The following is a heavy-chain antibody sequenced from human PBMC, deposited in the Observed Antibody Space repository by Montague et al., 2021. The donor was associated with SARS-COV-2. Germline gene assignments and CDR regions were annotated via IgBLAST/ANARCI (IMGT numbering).Heavy chain of an antibody. CDR2: VTHRGNT. D-gene: IGHD2-15*01. J-gene: IGHJ4*02. V-gene: IGHV4-34*01. Sequence: SETLSLTCAVYGGSFSGYCWSWIRQPPGKGLEWIGEVTHRGNTNYNPSPKSQGTISLDTSNNHFSLKLSSVTAADTAVYYCARGHLHGVAAVTPFDFWGQGTMVTVSS. CDR1: GGSFSGYC. CDR3: ARGHLHGVAAVTPFDF.